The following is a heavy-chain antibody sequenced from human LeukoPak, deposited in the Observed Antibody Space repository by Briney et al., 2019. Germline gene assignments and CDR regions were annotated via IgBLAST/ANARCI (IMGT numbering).Heavy chain of an antibody. CDR1: GGSISNYY. CDR2: IYTSGST. V-gene: IGHV4-4*07. D-gene: IGHD1-7*01. Sequence: SETLSLTCTVSGGSISNYYWSWIRQPAGKGLEWIGRIYTSGSTNYNPSLKSRVTISVDTSKNQFSLKLSSVTAADTAVYYCARDRGLYRWNSGSFDPWGQGTLVTVSS. CDR3: ARDRGLYRWNSGSFDP. J-gene: IGHJ5*02.